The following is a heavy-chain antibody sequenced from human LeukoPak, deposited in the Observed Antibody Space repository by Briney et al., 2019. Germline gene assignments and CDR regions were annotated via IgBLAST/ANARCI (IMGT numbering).Heavy chain of an antibody. CDR1: GYTLTELS. CDR2: FDPEDGET. CDR3: ATLTTVTTFATDRDYYYYSYMDV. Sequence: ASVTVSSKVSGYTLTELSMHGVRQTPEKGLEWMGGFDPEDGETIYAQQFQGRVTMTEDTSTDTAYMELSSLRSEDTAVYYCATLTTVTTFATDRDYYYYSYMDVWGKGTTVTVSS. J-gene: IGHJ6*03. V-gene: IGHV1-24*01. D-gene: IGHD4-17*01.